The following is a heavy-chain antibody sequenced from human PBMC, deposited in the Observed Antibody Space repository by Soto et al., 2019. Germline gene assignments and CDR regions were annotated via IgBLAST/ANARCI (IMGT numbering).Heavy chain of an antibody. J-gene: IGHJ4*02. CDR1: GGPISVFNHY. D-gene: IGHD2-2*01. CDR3: GRRAPDAPGHNYFDY. CDR2: IYYSGTT. V-gene: IGHV4-39*01. Sequence: NPSETLSLTCTVSGGPISVFNHYWDWIRQPPGKGLEWIGTIYYSGTTIYNPSRQSRVTRSVDTSKRQFSLKVSSVNAADTAVYVCGRRAPDAPGHNYFDYWGQGAWVKVSS.